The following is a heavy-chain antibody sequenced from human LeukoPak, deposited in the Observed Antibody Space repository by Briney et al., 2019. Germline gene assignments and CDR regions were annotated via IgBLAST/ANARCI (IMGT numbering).Heavy chain of an antibody. CDR1: GGTFSSYA. J-gene: IGHJ4*02. V-gene: IGHV1-69*06. Sequence: ASVKVSCKASGGTFSSYAISWVRQAPGQGLEWMGGIIPIFGTANYAQKFQGRVTITADKSTSTAYMELSSLRSEDTAVYYCAGGGYGDPNSDYWGQGTLVTVSS. CDR3: AGGGYGDPNSDY. CDR2: IIPIFGTA. D-gene: IGHD4-17*01.